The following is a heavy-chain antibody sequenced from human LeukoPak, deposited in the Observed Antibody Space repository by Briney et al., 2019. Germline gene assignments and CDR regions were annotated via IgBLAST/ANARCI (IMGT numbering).Heavy chain of an antibody. CDR1: GGSISSGDYY. J-gene: IGHJ5*02. V-gene: IGHV4-30-4*01. CDR2: MYYSGST. D-gene: IGHD3-22*01. Sequence: SETLSLTCTVSGGSISSGDYYWSWIRQPPEKGLEWIAYMYYSGSTYYNPSLKSRVTMSADTSKNQLSLQLSSVTAADTAVYYCARPYYYDSRIDPWGQGSLVTVSS. CDR3: ARPYYYDSRIDP.